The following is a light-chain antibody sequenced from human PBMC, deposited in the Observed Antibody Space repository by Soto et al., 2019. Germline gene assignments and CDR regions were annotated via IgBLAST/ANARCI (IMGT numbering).Light chain of an antibody. Sequence: DIQMTQSPSTLSASVGDRVTITCRASQSINHWLAWYQQKPGKAPNLLIYDASVLETGVPSRFSGSGSGTEFTLTISSLQPDDFATYYCQQYKKYAFTFGPGTIVEI. V-gene: IGKV1-5*01. CDR2: DAS. CDR3: QQYKKYAFT. J-gene: IGKJ3*01. CDR1: QSINHW.